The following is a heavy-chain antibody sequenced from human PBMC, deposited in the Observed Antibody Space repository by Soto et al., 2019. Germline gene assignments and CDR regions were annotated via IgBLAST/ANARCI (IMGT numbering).Heavy chain of an antibody. D-gene: IGHD2-15*01. V-gene: IGHV1-69*13. CDR2: IIPIFGTA. CDR1: GYTFTNYG. Sequence: ASVKVSCKASGYTFTNYGISWVRQAPGQGLEWMGGIIPIFGTANYAQKFQGRVTITADESTSTACMELSSLRSEDTAVYYCARESRYCSGGSCYFLPGIDYWGQGTLVTVSS. CDR3: ARESRYCSGGSCYFLPGIDY. J-gene: IGHJ4*02.